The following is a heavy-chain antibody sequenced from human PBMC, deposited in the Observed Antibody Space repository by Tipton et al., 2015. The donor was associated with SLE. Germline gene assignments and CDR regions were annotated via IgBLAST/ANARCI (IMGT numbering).Heavy chain of an antibody. CDR3: AKDEWGGIATFDY. D-gene: IGHD6-13*01. V-gene: IGHV3-21*04. Sequence: SLRLSCAASGFTFSSYTMNRVRQAPGQGLEWVSSTSSTSSYKYYSDSVKGRFTISRGNAKNSLYLQMNSLRAEDTAVYYCAKDEWGGIATFDYWGQGTLVTVSS. CDR1: GFTFSSYT. J-gene: IGHJ4*02. CDR2: TSSTSSYK.